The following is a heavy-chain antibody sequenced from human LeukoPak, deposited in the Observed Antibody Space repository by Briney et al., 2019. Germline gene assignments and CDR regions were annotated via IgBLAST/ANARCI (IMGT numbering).Heavy chain of an antibody. J-gene: IGHJ4*02. CDR1: GFTFSSYA. V-gene: IGHV3-30-3*01. D-gene: IGHD2-15*01. Sequence: GGSLRLSCAASGFTFSSYAMHWVRQAPGKGLEWVAVISYDGSNKYYADSVKGRFTISRDNSKNTLYLQMNSLRAEDTAVYYCAKRVAEGYSDYWGQGTLVTVSS. CDR2: ISYDGSNK. CDR3: AKRVAEGYSDY.